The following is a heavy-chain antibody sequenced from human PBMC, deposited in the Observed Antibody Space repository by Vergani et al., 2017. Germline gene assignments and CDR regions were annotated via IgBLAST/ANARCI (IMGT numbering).Heavy chain of an antibody. D-gene: IGHD3-22*01. V-gene: IGHV3-49*04. CDR1: GFTFGDYA. Sequence: EVQLLESGGGLVQPGGSLRLSCAASGFTFGDYAMSWVRQAPGKGLEWVGFIRSKAYGGTTEYAASVKGRFTISRDDSKSIAYLQMNSLKTEDTAVYYCTRAGYYDSSGYSRDWGQGTLVTVSS. CDR2: IRSKAYGGTT. J-gene: IGHJ4*02. CDR3: TRAGYYDSSGYSRD.